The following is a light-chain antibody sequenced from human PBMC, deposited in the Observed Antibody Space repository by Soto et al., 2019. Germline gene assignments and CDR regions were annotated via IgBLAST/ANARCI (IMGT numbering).Light chain of an antibody. CDR2: AAS. CDR1: QGITNW. Sequence: DIQMTQSPSSVSASVGDRVTITCRASQGITNWLAWYQQKPGKAPKLLIYAASGLPSGVPSRFSGSGSGTDFTLTISSLQPEDVATYYCQKYNSAPQTFGQGTKVDIK. CDR3: QKYNSAPQT. J-gene: IGKJ1*01. V-gene: IGKV1-12*01.